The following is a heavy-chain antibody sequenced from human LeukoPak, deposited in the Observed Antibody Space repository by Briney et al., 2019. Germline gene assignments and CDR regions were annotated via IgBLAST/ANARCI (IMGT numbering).Heavy chain of an antibody. J-gene: IGHJ4*02. D-gene: IGHD3-22*01. V-gene: IGHV4-31*03. CDR3: ASGLSYYYDSSADY. CDR2: IYYSGST. CDR1: GGSISSGGYY. Sequence: PSETLSLTCTVSGGSISSGGYYWRWIRQHPGKGLEWIGYIYYSGSTYYNPSLKSRVTISVDTSKNQFSLKLSSVTAADTAVYYCASGLSYYYDSSADYWGQGTLVTVSS.